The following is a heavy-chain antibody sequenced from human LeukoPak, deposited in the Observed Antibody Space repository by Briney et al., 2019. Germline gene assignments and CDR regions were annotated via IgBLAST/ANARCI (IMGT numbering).Heavy chain of an antibody. Sequence: MPGGSLRLSCAASGFTFSSYSMNWVRQAPGKGLEWVSSISSSSSSYIYYADSVKGRFTISRDNAKNSLYLQMNSLRAEDTAVYYCAKKYSSNWYSYNWFDPWGQGTLVTVSS. D-gene: IGHD6-13*01. CDR3: AKKYSSNWYSYNWFDP. J-gene: IGHJ5*02. V-gene: IGHV3-21*04. CDR1: GFTFSSYS. CDR2: ISSSSSSYI.